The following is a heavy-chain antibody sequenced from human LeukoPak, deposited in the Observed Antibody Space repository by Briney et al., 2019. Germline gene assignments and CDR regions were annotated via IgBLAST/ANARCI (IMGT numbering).Heavy chain of an antibody. CDR2: ISGSGGST. D-gene: IGHD2-8*01. J-gene: IGHJ4*02. CDR1: GFTFSSYA. V-gene: IGHV3-23*01. CDR3: AKDHVESTYCTNSVCSSVDY. Sequence: GGSLRLSCAASGFTFSSYAMSWVRQAPGKGLEWVSAISGSGGSTYYADSVKGRFTISRDNSKNTLYLQMNSLRAEDTAVYYCAKDHVESTYCTNSVCSSVDYWGQGTLVTVSS.